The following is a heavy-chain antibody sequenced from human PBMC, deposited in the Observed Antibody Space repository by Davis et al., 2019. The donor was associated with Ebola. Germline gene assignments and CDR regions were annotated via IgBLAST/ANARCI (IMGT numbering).Heavy chain of an antibody. J-gene: IGHJ4*02. CDR2: IYYSGST. CDR1: GFTFSSYA. CDR3: ARLDSGSYGGLDY. Sequence: ESLKISCAASGFTFSSYAMSWIRQPPGKGLEWIGYIYYSGSTNYNPSLKSRVTISVDTSKNQFSLKLSSVTAADTAVYYCARLDSGSYGGLDYWGQGTLVTVSS. D-gene: IGHD1-26*01. V-gene: IGHV4-59*01.